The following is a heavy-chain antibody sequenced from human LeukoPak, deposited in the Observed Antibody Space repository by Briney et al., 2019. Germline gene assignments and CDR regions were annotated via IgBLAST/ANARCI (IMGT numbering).Heavy chain of an antibody. V-gene: IGHV1-18*01. D-gene: IGHD3-22*01. CDR1: GYTFTSYG. CDR3: ARTYYYDSSGYYYLDVDY. Sequence: ASVNVSCKASGYTFTSYGITWVRQAPGQGLEWMGWISAYNGNTNYAQKLQGRVTMTTDTSTNSAYMELRNLTSDDTAVYYCARTYYYDSSGYYYLDVDYWGQGTLVTVSS. CDR2: ISAYNGNT. J-gene: IGHJ4*02.